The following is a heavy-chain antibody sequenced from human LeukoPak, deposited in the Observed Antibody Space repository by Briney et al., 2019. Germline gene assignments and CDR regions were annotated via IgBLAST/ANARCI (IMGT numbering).Heavy chain of an antibody. J-gene: IGHJ4*02. CDR1: GFPFSSYS. D-gene: IGHD3-16*02. Sequence: GGSLRLSCAASGFPFSSYSMNWVRQAPGKGLEWVSSISSGTSFIYYADSVKGRFTISRDNAKNSLYLQMNSLRAEDTAVYYCARDYPRVLDYWGQGTLVTVSS. V-gene: IGHV3-21*01. CDR3: ARDYPRVLDY. CDR2: ISSGTSFI.